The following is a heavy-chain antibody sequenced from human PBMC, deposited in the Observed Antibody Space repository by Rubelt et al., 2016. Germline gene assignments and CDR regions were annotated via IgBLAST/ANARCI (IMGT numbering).Heavy chain of an antibody. CDR1: GGSFSGYY. D-gene: IGHD6-13*01. CDR3: ARVAGSSSWAGAFDI. CDR2: INHSGST. Sequence: QVQLQQWGAGLLKPSETLSLTCAVYGGSFSGYYWSWIRQPPGKGLEWIGEINHSGSTNYNPSLKSRVTISVDTAKNQFSLKLSSLTAADTAVYYCARVAGSSSWAGAFDIWGQGTMVTVSS. V-gene: IGHV4-34*01. J-gene: IGHJ3*02.